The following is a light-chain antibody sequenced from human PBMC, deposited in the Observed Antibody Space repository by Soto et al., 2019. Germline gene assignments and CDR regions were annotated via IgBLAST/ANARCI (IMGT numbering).Light chain of an antibody. Sequence: EIVLTQSPGTLSLSPGERATLSCRASQSVSSSYLAWYQQKPGQAPRLLIYGASSRATGIPDRFSGSGSGTDFTLTISRLEPEDFAVYYCQRYGSSPRWRFGQGTKVEIK. CDR2: GAS. CDR3: QRYGSSPRWR. CDR1: QSVSSSY. V-gene: IGKV3-20*01. J-gene: IGKJ1*01.